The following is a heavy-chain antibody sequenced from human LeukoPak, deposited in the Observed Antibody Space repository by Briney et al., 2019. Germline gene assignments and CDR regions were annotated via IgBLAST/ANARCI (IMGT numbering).Heavy chain of an antibody. Sequence: SQTLSLTCVISGDTVSTPSGTWNWIRQSPSRGLEGLGRICLRTQCYTDSALSVKRRLRLHPDASKHQLSLQLTSVTPEDTAVYFCARQGQHTGSDFLDYWGQGTLVTVSS. CDR3: ARQGQHTGSDFLDY. V-gene: IGHV6-1*01. J-gene: IGHJ4*02. D-gene: IGHD5-12*01. CDR1: GDTVSTPSGT. CDR2: ICLRTQCYT.